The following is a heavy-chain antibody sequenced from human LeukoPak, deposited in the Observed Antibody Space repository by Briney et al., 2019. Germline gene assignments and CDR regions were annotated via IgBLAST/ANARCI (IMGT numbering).Heavy chain of an antibody. J-gene: IGHJ6*02. CDR1: GYTFTSYG. CDR3: AREPNSSGWYGRYYYYGMDV. CDR2: ISAYNGNT. Sequence: ASVTASCKASGYTFTSYGISWVRQAPGQGLEWMGWISAYNGNTNYAQKLQGRVTMTTDTSTSTAYMELRSLRSDDTAVYYCAREPNSSGWYGRYYYYGMDVWGQGTTVTVSS. D-gene: IGHD6-19*01. V-gene: IGHV1-18*01.